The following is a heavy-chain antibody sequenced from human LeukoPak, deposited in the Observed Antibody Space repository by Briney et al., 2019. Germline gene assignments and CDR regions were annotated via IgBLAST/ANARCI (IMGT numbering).Heavy chain of an antibody. J-gene: IGHJ4*02. V-gene: IGHV3-7*01. Sequence: GGSLRLSCAASGFTFSIHWMNWVRQAPGKGLEWVANIREDVTEIHYMDSVKGRFTISRDNAKNSLYLQMNSLRAEDTAVYYCAREVYSIDYWGQGNLVTVSS. CDR3: AREVYSIDY. D-gene: IGHD2-15*01. CDR2: IREDVTEI. CDR1: GFTFSIHW.